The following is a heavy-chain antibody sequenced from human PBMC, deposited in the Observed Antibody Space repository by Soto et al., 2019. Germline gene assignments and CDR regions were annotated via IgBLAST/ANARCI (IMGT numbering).Heavy chain of an antibody. J-gene: IGHJ5*02. Sequence: SETLSLTCTVSGGSISSGDYYWSWIRQPPGKGLEWIGYIYYSGSTYYNPSLKSRVTISVDTSKNQFSLKLSSVTAADTAVYYCARDRGYSSSKRVGFDPWGQGTLVTVSS. V-gene: IGHV4-30-4*01. CDR2: IYYSGST. D-gene: IGHD6-13*01. CDR1: GGSISSGDYY. CDR3: ARDRGYSSSKRVGFDP.